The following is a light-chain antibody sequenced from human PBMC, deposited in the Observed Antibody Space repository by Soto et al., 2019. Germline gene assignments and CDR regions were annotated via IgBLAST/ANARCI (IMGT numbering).Light chain of an antibody. CDR3: SSYTNNFDV. CDR2: EVT. V-gene: IGLV2-14*01. J-gene: IGLJ1*01. CDR1: SSDVRAYYR. Sequence: QSALTQPASVSASPGQSITISCSGPSSDVRAYYRVSWYQVHSGKAPKLLIYEVTKRPSGVSNRFSGSESGATASLTISGLQPEDEADYYCSSYTNNFDVFGTGTKLTVL.